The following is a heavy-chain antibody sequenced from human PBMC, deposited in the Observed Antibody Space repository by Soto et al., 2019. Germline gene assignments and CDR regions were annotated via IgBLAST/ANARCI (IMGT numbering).Heavy chain of an antibody. J-gene: IGHJ4*02. Sequence: EVQLVESGGGLVQPGGTLRVSCAASGFTDNSNYMSWVRQAPGKGLEWVSVIYTGGRTYYADSVKGRFTISRDNSKDTLYLQMSSLRAEDTGMYYCARSTGWYCFGYWGQGTLVTVSS. D-gene: IGHD6-19*01. CDR2: IYTGGRT. CDR1: GFTDNSNY. V-gene: IGHV3-66*01. CDR3: ARSTGWYCFGY.